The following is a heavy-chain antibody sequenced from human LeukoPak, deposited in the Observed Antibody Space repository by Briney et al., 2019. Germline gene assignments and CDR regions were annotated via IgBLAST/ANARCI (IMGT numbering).Heavy chain of an antibody. V-gene: IGHV4-39*01. J-gene: IGHJ5*02. CDR1: GGSISDSRYY. CDR3: ARQRLTGNQGRGWFDP. Sequence: SETLSLTCSVSGGSISDSRYYWGWIRQPPGKGLEWIGSIYDSGTTHCNPSLKSRVTISADTSKNQFSLKLSSVTAADTGVYYCARQRLTGNQGRGWFDPWGQGTLVTVSS. CDR2: IYDSGTT. D-gene: IGHD7-27*01.